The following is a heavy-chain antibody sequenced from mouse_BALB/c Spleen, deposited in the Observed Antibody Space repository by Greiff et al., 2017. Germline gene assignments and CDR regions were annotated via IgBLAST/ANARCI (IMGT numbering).Heavy chain of an antibody. CDR3: ARHGSSHYYAMDY. CDR2: ISNGGGST. J-gene: IGHJ4*01. D-gene: IGHD1-1*01. Sequence: EVQLVESGGGLVQPGGSLKLSCAASGFTFSSYTMSWVRQTPEKRLEWVAYISNGGGSTYYPDTVKGRFTISRDNAKNTLYLQMSSLKSEDTAMYYCARHGSSHYYAMDYWGQGTSVTVSS. CDR1: GFTFSSYT. V-gene: IGHV5-12-2*01.